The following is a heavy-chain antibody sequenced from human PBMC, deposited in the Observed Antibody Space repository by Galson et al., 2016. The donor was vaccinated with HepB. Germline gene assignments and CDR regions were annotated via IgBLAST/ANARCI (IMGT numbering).Heavy chain of an antibody. V-gene: IGHV6-1*01. J-gene: IGHJ4*02. D-gene: IGHD7-27*01. CDR1: GDSVSSDNAG. CDR3: ARSYLLGRGFGW. Sequence: CAISGDSVSSDNAGWYWIRQSPSRGLECLGRTYYRSSWHYDYAESVKSRMTINPDTSKNQFSLQLNSVTPDDTAVYYCARSYLLGRGFGWWGQGTLVTVSS. CDR2: TYYRSSWHY.